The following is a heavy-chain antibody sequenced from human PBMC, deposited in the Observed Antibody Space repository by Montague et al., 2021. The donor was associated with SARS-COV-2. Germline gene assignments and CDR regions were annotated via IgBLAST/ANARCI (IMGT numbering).Heavy chain of an antibody. CDR2: ISYSGST. D-gene: IGHD2-21*02. CDR3: ERTIACRGDCGYRAASDS. V-gene: IGHV4-59*13. Sequence: SETLSLSCTVSGDSISSYYWSWIRQPPGKGLEWVGYISYSGSTYYNPSLKSRVSVSVDTSKNQFSRKRSSVTAADTAVYYCERTIACRGDCGYRAASDSWGQGTMVTVAS. CDR1: GDSISSYY. J-gene: IGHJ3*02.